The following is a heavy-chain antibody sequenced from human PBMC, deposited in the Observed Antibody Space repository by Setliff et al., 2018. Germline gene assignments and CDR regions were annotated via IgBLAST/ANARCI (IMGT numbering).Heavy chain of an antibody. D-gene: IGHD3-9*01. J-gene: IGHJ5*02. CDR1: GFTFSSYG. CDR3: ARTPATDWYFDL. Sequence: PGGSLRLSCAASGFTFSSYGMHWVRQAPGKGLEWVAVIWYDGSNKYYADSVKGRFTISRDNSKNILYLQMNSLTAEDTALYYCARTPATDWYFDLWGQGTLVTVSS. V-gene: IGHV3-33*01. CDR2: IWYDGSNK.